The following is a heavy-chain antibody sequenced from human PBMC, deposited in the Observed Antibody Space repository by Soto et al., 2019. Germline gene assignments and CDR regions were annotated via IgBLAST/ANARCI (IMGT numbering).Heavy chain of an antibody. CDR1: GYIFTGYG. D-gene: IGHD3-3*01. Sequence: ASVKVCWKECGYIFTGYGIRSVRQDTGQGLEWMGWISAYNGNTNYAQKLQGRVTMTTDTSTSTAYMELRSLISDDTAVYYCARDPQYYDFWSGYYLFGYWGQGTLVTVSS. J-gene: IGHJ4*02. V-gene: IGHV1-18*01. CDR3: ARDPQYYDFWSGYYLFGY. CDR2: ISAYNGNT.